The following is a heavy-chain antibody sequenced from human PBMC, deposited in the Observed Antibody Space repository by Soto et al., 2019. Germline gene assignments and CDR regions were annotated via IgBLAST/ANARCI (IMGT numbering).Heavy chain of an antibody. D-gene: IGHD4-17*01. J-gene: IGHJ4*02. CDR2: MNPNRGNT. CDR3: ARTLYGDNVDY. Sequence: QVQLVQSGAEVKKPGASVKVSCKASGYTFTSYDINWVRQATGQGLEWMGWMNPNRGNTGYSRKFQVRVTMTRNTSISTAYMALSSLRSEATAVYYCARTLYGDNVDYWGQGTLVTVSS. CDR1: GYTFTSYD. V-gene: IGHV1-8*01.